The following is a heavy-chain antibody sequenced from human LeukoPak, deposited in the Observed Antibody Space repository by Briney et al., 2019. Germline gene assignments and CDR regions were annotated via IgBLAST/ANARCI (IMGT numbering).Heavy chain of an antibody. V-gene: IGHV4-59*08. CDR3: ARHRDAYYYDMDV. Sequence: SETLSLTCTVSGGSISSYYWSWIRQPPGKGLEWIGYIYYSGSTNYNPSLKSRVTISVDTSKNQFSLKLSSVTAADTAVYYCARHRDAYYYDMDVWGQGTTVTVSS. CDR1: GGSISSYY. J-gene: IGHJ6*02. CDR2: IYYSGST.